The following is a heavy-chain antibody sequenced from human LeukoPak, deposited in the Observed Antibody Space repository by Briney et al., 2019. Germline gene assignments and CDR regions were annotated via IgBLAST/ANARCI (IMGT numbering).Heavy chain of an antibody. CDR2: ISNGNT. J-gene: IGHJ5*02. Sequence: PSETLSLTCSVAGGSISTYYWNWIRQTPGKGLEWIGHISNGNTDYNPSLKSRVTISVDPSKNQFSLRLTSVTAADTAVYYCARDKAHSYGRYFDPWGQGALVIVSS. D-gene: IGHD5-18*01. CDR1: GGSISTYY. CDR3: ARDKAHSYGRYFDP. V-gene: IGHV4-59*01.